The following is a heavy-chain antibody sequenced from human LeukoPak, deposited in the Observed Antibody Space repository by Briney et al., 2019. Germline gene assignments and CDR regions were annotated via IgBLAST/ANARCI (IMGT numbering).Heavy chain of an antibody. J-gene: IGHJ4*02. CDR3: APGASIAAAGTKGHYFDY. V-gene: IGHV3-21*01. Sequence: PGGSLRLSCAASGFTFSSYSMNWVRQAPGKGLEWVSSISSSSSYIYYADSVKGRFTISRDNAKNSLYLQMNSLRAEDTAAYYCAPGASIAAAGTKGHYFDYWGQGTLVTVSS. CDR1: GFTFSSYS. D-gene: IGHD6-13*01. CDR2: ISSSSSYI.